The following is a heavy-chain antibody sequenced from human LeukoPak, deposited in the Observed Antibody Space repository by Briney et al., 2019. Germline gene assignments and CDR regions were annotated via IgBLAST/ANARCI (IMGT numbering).Heavy chain of an antibody. D-gene: IGHD6-19*01. CDR2: ISYDGSNK. CDR3: AKGIAVAAFQH. J-gene: IGHJ1*01. CDR1: GFTFSSYG. V-gene: IGHV3-30*18. Sequence: GRSLRLSCAASGFTFSSYGMHWVRQAPGKGLEWVAVISYDGSNKYYADSVKGRFTISRDNSKNTLYLQMNSLRAEDTAVYYCAKGIAVAAFQHWGQGTLVTVS.